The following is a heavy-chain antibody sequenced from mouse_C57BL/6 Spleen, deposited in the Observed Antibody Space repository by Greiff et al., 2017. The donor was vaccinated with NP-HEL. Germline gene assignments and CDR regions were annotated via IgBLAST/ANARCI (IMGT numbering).Heavy chain of an antibody. D-gene: IGHD2-3*01. CDR2: IDPEDGDT. CDR1: GFNIKDYY. Sequence: VQLQQSGAELVRPGASVKLSCTASGFNIKDYYMHWVKQRPEQGLEWIGRIDPEDGDTEYAPKFQGKATMTADTSSNTAYLQLSSLTYEDTAVYYFTTDDGYCAAWFAYWGQGTLVTVSA. J-gene: IGHJ3*01. V-gene: IGHV14-1*01. CDR3: TTDDGYCAAWFAY.